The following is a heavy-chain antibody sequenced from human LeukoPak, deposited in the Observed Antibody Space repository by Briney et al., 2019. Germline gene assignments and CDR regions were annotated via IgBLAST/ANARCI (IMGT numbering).Heavy chain of an antibody. CDR2: ISSSSSTI. Sequence: GGSLRLSCAASGFTFSSYSMNWVRQAPGKGLEWVSYISSSSSTIYYADSVKGRSTISRDNAKNSLYLQMNSLRAEDTAVYYCARTTFDFWSGYAQPNWFDPWGQGTLVTVSS. V-gene: IGHV3-48*01. D-gene: IGHD3-3*01. CDR3: ARTTFDFWSGYAQPNWFDP. CDR1: GFTFSSYS. J-gene: IGHJ5*02.